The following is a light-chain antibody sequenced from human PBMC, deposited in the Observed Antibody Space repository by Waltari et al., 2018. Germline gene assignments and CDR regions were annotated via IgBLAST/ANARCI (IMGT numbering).Light chain of an antibody. V-gene: IGKV1-39*01. Sequence: DIQMTQSPYSLSASVGDSITITCRASQSVSNYLNLYQQKPGKPPKLLIFGSSSLQSAVPSRFSGSGSGTDFTLTISSLQPEDFATYYCQQTYSVLYTFGQGTKLQI. CDR1: QSVSNY. CDR3: QQTYSVLYT. CDR2: GSS. J-gene: IGKJ2*01.